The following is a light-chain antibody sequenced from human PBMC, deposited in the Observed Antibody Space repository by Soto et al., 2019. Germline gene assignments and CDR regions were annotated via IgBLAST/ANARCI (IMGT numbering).Light chain of an antibody. V-gene: IGKV3-20*01. CDR2: GAS. J-gene: IGKJ2*01. CDR1: QSVSSSY. Sequence: EIVLTQSPGNLSLSPGDRATLSCRASQSVSSSYLAWYQQKPGQAPSLLIYGASNSATGIPDRFSGGGSGTDFTLTISRLEPEDFAVYYCQQYGKSAMFTFGQGTKLEIK. CDR3: QQYGKSAMFT.